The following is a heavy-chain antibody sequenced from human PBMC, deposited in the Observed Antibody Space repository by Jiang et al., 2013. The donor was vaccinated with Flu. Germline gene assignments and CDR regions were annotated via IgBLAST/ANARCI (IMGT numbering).Heavy chain of an antibody. V-gene: IGHV4-59*01. CDR3: ARSLHADYYGSGSYVAD. CDR2: IYYSGST. CDR1: GGSISSYY. D-gene: IGHD3-10*01. Sequence: PGLVKPSETLSLTCTVSGGSISSYYWSWIRQPPGKGLEWIGYIYYSGSTNYNPSLKSRVTISVDTSKNQFSLKLSSVTAADTAVYYCARSLHADYYGSGSYVADWGQGTLVTVSS. J-gene: IGHJ4*02.